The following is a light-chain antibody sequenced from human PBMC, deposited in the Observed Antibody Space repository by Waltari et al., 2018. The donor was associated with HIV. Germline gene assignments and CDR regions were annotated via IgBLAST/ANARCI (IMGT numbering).Light chain of an antibody. CDR1: QSISNW. Sequence: DIQMTQSPSTLSASVGDRVTITCRASQSISNWLAWYQQKPGKAPKLLIYKASSLESGVPSRFSGSGSGTEFTLTISSLQPDDFATYYCQQYSSSSLLIGQGTKVEVK. CDR2: KAS. CDR3: QQYSSSSLL. V-gene: IGKV1-5*03. J-gene: IGKJ1*01.